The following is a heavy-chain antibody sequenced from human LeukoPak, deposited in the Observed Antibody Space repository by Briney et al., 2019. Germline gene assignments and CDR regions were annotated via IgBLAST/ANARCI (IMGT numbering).Heavy chain of an antibody. D-gene: IGHD3-16*01. CDR3: ARGLSRPRGYALY. J-gene: IGHJ4*02. CDR2: LKEDGSEK. Sequence: PGGSLRLSCAASGFTLGNFWMSWLRLAPGKGPEWVANLKEDGSEKYYVESVKGRFTISRDNAKNALYLQMNSLRVEDTAMYYCARGLSRPRGYALYWGQGTLVTVSS. V-gene: IGHV3-7*01. CDR1: GFTLGNFW.